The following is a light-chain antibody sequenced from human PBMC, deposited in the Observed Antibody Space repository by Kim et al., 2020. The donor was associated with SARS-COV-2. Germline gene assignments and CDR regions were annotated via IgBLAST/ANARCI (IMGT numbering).Light chain of an antibody. CDR3: LQGNNYLFT. CDR1: HEIKND. CDR2: VAS. J-gene: IGKJ3*01. V-gene: IGKV1-6*02. Sequence: AFVGDRVTTLWRTRHEIKNDLGWNQQIPGKPPKLLIYVASILQRGVPSRFSGRGSGTEFTLTISSLEPEDLASNYCLQGNNYLFTFGPGTKVDIK.